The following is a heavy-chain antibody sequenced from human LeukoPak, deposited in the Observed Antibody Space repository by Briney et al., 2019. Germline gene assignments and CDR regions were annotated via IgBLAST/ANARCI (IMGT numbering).Heavy chain of an antibody. CDR3: ARGGAYSYGYVGY. Sequence: GGSLRLSCAASGFTFSSYWMHWVRQPPGKGLVWVSCINSHGSTASYADSVKGRFTISRDNAKNTVYLQLNSLRAEDTAVYYCARGGAYSYGYVGYWGQGTLVTVSS. CDR2: INSHGSTA. D-gene: IGHD5-18*01. V-gene: IGHV3-74*01. J-gene: IGHJ4*02. CDR1: GFTFSSYW.